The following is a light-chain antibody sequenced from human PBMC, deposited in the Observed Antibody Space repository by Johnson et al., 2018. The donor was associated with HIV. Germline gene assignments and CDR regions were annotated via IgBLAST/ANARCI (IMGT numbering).Light chain of an antibody. CDR2: ENN. CDR1: SSNIVNNY. Sequence: VLTQPPSVSAAPGQKVTISCSGSSSNIVNNYVSWYQQLPGTAPKLLIYENNKRPSGIPDRFSGSKSGTSATLGITGLQTGDEADYYCGAWDSSLSAAYVFGTGTKVTVL. CDR3: GAWDSSLSAAYV. J-gene: IGLJ1*01. V-gene: IGLV1-51*02.